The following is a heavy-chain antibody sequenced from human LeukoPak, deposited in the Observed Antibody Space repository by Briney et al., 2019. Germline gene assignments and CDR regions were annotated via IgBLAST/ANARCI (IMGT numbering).Heavy chain of an antibody. J-gene: IGHJ4*02. D-gene: IGHD1-1*01. CDR3: ARHRWDGTFNFDY. CDR1: GGSISSSSDF. CDR2: IYYSGRT. Sequence: ESSETLSLTCTVSGGSISSSSDFWGWIRQPPGKGLEWIGSIYYSGRTYNNPSLKSRVTISVDTSKNQFSLKLSSMTAADTAVYYCARHRWDGTFNFDYWGQGTLVPVSS. V-gene: IGHV4-39*01.